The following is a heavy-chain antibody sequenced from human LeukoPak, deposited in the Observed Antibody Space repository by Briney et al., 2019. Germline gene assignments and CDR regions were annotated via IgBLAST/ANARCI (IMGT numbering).Heavy chain of an antibody. Sequence: SVKVSCKASGGTFSSYAISWVRQAPGQGLEWMGGIIPIFGTANYAQKFQGRVTITADKSTSTAYMELRSLRSEDTAVYYCARALPHRRLMDTTMEQHWFDPWGQGTLVTVSS. CDR3: ARALPHRRLMDTTMEQHWFDP. D-gene: IGHD5-18*01. V-gene: IGHV1-69*06. J-gene: IGHJ5*02. CDR2: IIPIFGTA. CDR1: GGTFSSYA.